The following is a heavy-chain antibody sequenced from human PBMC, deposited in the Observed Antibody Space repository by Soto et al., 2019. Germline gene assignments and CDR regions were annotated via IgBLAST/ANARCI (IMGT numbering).Heavy chain of an antibody. J-gene: IGHJ6*02. CDR3: ARLPGPLVAVLYIYPLDGGEAMSDVDV. Sequence: QMQLVESGGGVVQPGGSLRLSCAASGFTFNYYPMHWVRQAPGKGLEWVAVVSFDGSNKYYADSVKGRFTISKDNSKNTLYLQMNSLRREDTAVYYCARLPGPLVAVLYIYPLDGGEAMSDVDVWGQGTTVTVSS. CDR2: VSFDGSNK. CDR1: GFTFNYYP. V-gene: IGHV3-30-3*01. D-gene: IGHD6-19*01.